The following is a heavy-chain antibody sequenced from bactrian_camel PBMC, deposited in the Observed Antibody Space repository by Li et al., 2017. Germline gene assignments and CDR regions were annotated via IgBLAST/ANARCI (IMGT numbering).Heavy chain of an antibody. CDR1: DLEYRRYC. V-gene: IGHV3S35*01. CDR2: IYIGSGMT. Sequence: DVQLVESGGGSVQAGGSLRLSCVASDLEYRRYCIGWFRQAPGKERERVAHIYIGSGMTSYADSVKGRFTISHDDVKNTVYLQMDSLKPEDTAMYYCAADFTLCTLKVAAGTSDFGYWGQGTQVTVS. D-gene: IGHD1*01. CDR3: AADFTLCTLKVAAGTSDFGY. J-gene: IGHJ6*01.